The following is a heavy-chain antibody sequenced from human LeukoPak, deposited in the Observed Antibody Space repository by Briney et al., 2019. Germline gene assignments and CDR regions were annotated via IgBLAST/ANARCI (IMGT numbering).Heavy chain of an antibody. CDR2: IYPGDSDT. CDR1: GYSFTSYW. J-gene: IGHJ5*02. Sequence: GESLKISCKGSGYSFTSYWIGWVRQMPGKGLEWMGIIYPGDSDTRYSPSFQGQVTISADKSISTAYLQWSSLKASDTAMYYCARMVQWLAQTGWFDPWGQGTLVTVSS. CDR3: ARMVQWLAQTGWFDP. D-gene: IGHD6-19*01. V-gene: IGHV5-51*01.